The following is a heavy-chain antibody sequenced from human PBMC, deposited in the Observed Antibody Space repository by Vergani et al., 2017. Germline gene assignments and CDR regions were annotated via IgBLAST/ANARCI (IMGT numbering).Heavy chain of an antibody. CDR3: ARRSXMPAPPTYYSFDF. J-gene: IGHJ4*02. V-gene: IGHV4-31*03. CDR1: GGSISTGGYY. D-gene: IGHD2-2*01. Sequence: QVHLQESGPGLVKPSETLALSCTVSGGSISTGGYYWTWIRQRPGKALEWIGFVYDSGNTYYNPSLEGRVSISADTSKNQFSLKLNFVTAADTAVYYCARRSXMPAPPTYYSFDFWGRGTLVTVSS. CDR2: VYDSGNT.